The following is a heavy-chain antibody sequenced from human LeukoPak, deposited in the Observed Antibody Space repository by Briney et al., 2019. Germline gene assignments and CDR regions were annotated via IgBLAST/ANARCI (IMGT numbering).Heavy chain of an antibody. J-gene: IGHJ4*02. Sequence: GASVKVSCKASGYTFTGYYMHWVRQAPGQGLEWMGWINPNSGGTNYAQEFQGRVTMTRDTSISTAYMELSRLRSDDTAVYYCARDEGRYCSGGSCRYPDYWGQGTLVTVSS. V-gene: IGHV1-2*02. CDR1: GYTFTGYY. CDR3: ARDEGRYCSGGSCRYPDY. CDR2: INPNSGGT. D-gene: IGHD2-15*01.